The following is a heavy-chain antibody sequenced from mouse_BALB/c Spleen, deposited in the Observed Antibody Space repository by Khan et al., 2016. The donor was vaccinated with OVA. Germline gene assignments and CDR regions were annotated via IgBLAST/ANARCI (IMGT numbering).Heavy chain of an antibody. D-gene: IGHD2-2*01. CDR3: ARDGYYVDY. J-gene: IGHJ2*01. CDR1: GFSLTSFG. V-gene: IGHV2-9*02. CDR2: IWADGTT. Sequence: QVQLKESGPGLVAPSQSLSITCTVSGFSLTSFGVYWVRQPPGKGLEWLGVIWADGTTNYNSALMSRLSISKDNSKSQVFLNMNSLQTDDTAIYYCARDGYYVDYWGQGTTLTVSS.